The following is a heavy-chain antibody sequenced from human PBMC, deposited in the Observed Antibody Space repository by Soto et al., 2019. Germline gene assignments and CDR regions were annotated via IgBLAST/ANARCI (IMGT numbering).Heavy chain of an antibody. CDR2: IYNSGST. CDR1: GGSINSGGYY. J-gene: IGHJ4*02. D-gene: IGHD3-10*02. Sequence: PSETLSLTCTVSGGSINSGGYYWSWVRQLPGKGLEYIGYIYNSGSTYYNPSLKSRVTISVDTSKNQFSLNLSSVTAADTAVYFCARGVSVVTITKFGPYYFDYWGQGTLVTVSS. CDR3: ARGVSVVTITKFGPYYFDY. V-gene: IGHV4-31*03.